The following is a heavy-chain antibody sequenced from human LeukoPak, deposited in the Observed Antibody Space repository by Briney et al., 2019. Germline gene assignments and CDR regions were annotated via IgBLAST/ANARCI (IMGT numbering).Heavy chain of an antibody. CDR3: ATTGYSSSEPLDY. Sequence: SETLSVTCTVSGGSISSYYWSWIRQPPGKGLEWIGYIYYSGSTNYNPSLKSRVTISVDTSKNQFSLKLSSVTAADTAVYYCATTGYSSSEPLDYWGQGTLLTVSS. D-gene: IGHD6-13*01. CDR1: GGSISSYY. CDR2: IYYSGST. J-gene: IGHJ4*02. V-gene: IGHV4-59*01.